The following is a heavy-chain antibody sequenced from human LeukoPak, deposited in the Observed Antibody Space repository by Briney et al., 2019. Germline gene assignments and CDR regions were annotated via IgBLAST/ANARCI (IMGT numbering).Heavy chain of an antibody. J-gene: IGHJ4*02. CDR3: ARSRDGYNGEDY. V-gene: IGHV1-69*05. CDR1: GGTFSSYA. CDR2: IIPIFGTA. D-gene: IGHD5-24*01. Sequence: SVKVSCKASGGTFSSYAISWVRQAPGQGLEWMGGIIPIFGTANYAQKFQGRVTITTDESTSTAYMELSSLRSEDTAVYYCARSRDGYNGEDYWGQGTLVTVSP.